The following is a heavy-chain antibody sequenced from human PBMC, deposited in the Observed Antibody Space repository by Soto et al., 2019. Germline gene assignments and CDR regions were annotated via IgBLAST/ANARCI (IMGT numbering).Heavy chain of an antibody. D-gene: IGHD2-21*01. J-gene: IGHJ5*02. V-gene: IGHV3-30*03. Sequence: GGSLRLSCTTSGFVFNDYDIHWVRQAPGKGLAWLASISYDGSNRYYADSVKGRFTISRDNSKNTLSLQINSLGAEDTAVYYCSRGIKGGLDAWGPGTLVTVSS. CDR2: ISYDGSNR. CDR1: GFVFNDYD. CDR3: SRGIKGGLDA.